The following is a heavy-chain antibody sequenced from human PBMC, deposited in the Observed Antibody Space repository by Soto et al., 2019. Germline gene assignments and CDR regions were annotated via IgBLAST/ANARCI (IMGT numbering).Heavy chain of an antibody. J-gene: IGHJ4*02. D-gene: IGHD6-19*01. CDR2: ISGSGGST. Sequence: GSLPLTCAASGFTFSSYAMSWVRQAPGKGLEWVSAISGSGGSTYYADSVKGRFTISRDNSKNTLYLQMNSLRAEDTAVYYCAKEGIAVAGPHNWGQGTLVTVYS. V-gene: IGHV3-23*01. CDR1: GFTFSSYA. CDR3: AKEGIAVAGPHN.